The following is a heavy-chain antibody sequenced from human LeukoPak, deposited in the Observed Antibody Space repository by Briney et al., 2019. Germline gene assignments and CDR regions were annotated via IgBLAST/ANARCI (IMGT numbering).Heavy chain of an antibody. J-gene: IGHJ4*02. CDR1: GGSVSSGSYY. Sequence: PSETLSLTCTVSGGSVSSGSYYRSWIRQPPGKGLEWIGYIYYSGSTNYNPSLKSRVTISVDTSKNQFSLKLSSVTAADTAVYYCARAGFDESFDYWGQGTLVTVSS. V-gene: IGHV4-61*01. D-gene: IGHD3-10*01. CDR3: ARAGFDESFDY. CDR2: IYYSGST.